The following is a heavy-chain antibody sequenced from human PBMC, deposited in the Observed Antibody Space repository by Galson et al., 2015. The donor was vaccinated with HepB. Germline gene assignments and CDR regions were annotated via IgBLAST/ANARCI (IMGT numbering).Heavy chain of an antibody. Sequence: SVKVSCKASGYTFTSYYIHWVRQAPGQGLEWMGIFNPSGGRTRNAQKFQGRITMTRDTSTSTLYMELSSLRSEDTAVYFCARVPLGYCSSFSCSDYFDYWGQGTLVTVSS. CDR1: GYTFTSYY. V-gene: IGHV1-46*01. D-gene: IGHD2-2*01. CDR2: FNPSGGRT. CDR3: ARVPLGYCSSFSCSDYFDY. J-gene: IGHJ4*02.